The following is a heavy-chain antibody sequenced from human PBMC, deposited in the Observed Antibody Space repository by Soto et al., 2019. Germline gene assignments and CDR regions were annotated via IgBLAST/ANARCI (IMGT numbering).Heavy chain of an antibody. V-gene: IGHV3-11*01. CDR3: ARDVRPGTTSYYYMDV. Sequence: GGSLRLSCAASGFTFSDYYMNWIRQSPGKGLEWVAYVSRGATTIYYADSVKGRFTISRDNAKNSLYLQMNSLRAEDTAVYYCARDVRPGTTSYYYMDVWGEGTTVTVSS. D-gene: IGHD1-1*01. CDR2: VSRGATTI. J-gene: IGHJ6*03. CDR1: GFTFSDYY.